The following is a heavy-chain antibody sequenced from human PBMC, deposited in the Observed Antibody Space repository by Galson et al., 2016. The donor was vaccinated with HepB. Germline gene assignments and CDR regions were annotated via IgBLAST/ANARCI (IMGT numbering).Heavy chain of an antibody. CDR1: GFTFAGYS. V-gene: IGHV3-21*01. CDR3: ARDSVDRLRRVTFDI. J-gene: IGHJ3*02. D-gene: IGHD4-17*01. Sequence: SLRLSCAASGFTFAGYSMNWVRQAPGKGLEWVSYSSSNSAYIYYANSVKGRFTISRDHAKNSLYLLMNSLRAEDTAVYYCARDSVDRLRRVTFDIWGQGTMVTVSS. CDR2: SSSNSAYI.